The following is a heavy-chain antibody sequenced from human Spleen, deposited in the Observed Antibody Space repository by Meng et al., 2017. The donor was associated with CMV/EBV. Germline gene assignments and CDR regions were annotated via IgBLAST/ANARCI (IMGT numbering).Heavy chain of an antibody. Sequence: QGQLVQSGSEVKKAGASVKVSCKASGYTFTSYGISWVRQAPGQGLEWMGWISAYNGNTNYAQKLQGRVTMTTDTSTSTAYMELRSLRSDDTAVYYCARDSESYSRLPLDYWGQGTLVTVSS. CDR3: ARDSESYSRLPLDY. CDR2: ISAYNGNT. V-gene: IGHV1-18*01. J-gene: IGHJ4*02. D-gene: IGHD1-26*01. CDR1: GYTFTSYG.